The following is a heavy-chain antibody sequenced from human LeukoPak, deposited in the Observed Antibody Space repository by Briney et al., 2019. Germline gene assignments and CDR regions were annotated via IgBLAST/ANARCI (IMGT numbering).Heavy chain of an antibody. CDR1: GGTFSNYA. J-gene: IGHJ4*02. CDR3: AGGHVDIVSTIQFDY. Sequence: SAKVSCKASGGTFSNYAFSWVRQAPGQGLEWMGRIIPIFATANYAQNFQGRVTITTDESTSTAYMELSSLRSEDTAVYYCAGGHVDIVSTIQFDYWGQGTLVTVSS. D-gene: IGHD5/OR15-5a*01. CDR2: IIPIFATA. V-gene: IGHV1-69*05.